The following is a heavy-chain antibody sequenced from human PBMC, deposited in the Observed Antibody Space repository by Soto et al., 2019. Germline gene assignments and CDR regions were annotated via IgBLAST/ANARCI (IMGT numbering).Heavy chain of an antibody. D-gene: IGHD3-22*01. Sequence: QVQLQESGPGLVKPSQTLSLTCTVSGGSISSGDYYWSWIRQPPGKGLEWIGYIYYSGSTYYNPSLKSRVTISVDTSKNQFSLKMSSVTAADSAVYYCARGYYDSSGPDLALDWYFDLWGRGTLVTVSS. CDR3: ARGYYDSSGPDLALDWYFDL. CDR1: GGSISSGDYY. V-gene: IGHV4-30-4*01. J-gene: IGHJ2*01. CDR2: IYYSGST.